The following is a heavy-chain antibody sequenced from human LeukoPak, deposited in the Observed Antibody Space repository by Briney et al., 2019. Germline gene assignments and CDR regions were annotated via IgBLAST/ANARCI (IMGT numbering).Heavy chain of an antibody. V-gene: IGHV1-2*02. Sequence: ASVKVSYKASGYTFTNYYIHWLRQAPGEGLEWMGWINPSSGGTDYAQKFQGRVTMTRDTSISTVYMELSSLKSDDTAVYYCARDGIYSRNFDAFDIWGQGTMVTVSS. J-gene: IGHJ3*02. CDR2: INPSSGGT. CDR1: GYTFTNYY. D-gene: IGHD6-13*01. CDR3: ARDGIYSRNFDAFDI.